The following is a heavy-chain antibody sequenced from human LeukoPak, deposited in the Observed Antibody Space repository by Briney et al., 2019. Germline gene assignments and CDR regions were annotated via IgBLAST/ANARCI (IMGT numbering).Heavy chain of an antibody. Sequence: GWALTLSCAASGFTFSSYEMNWVRQAPAKGLEGVSYISSSGSNIYYADSVKGRFTISRDNAKNSLYLQMNSLRAEDTAVYYCAKLDSDYGDLDFDYWAQGTLVTVSS. CDR3: AKLDSDYGDLDFDY. CDR2: ISSSGSNI. V-gene: IGHV3-48*03. CDR1: GFTFSSYE. D-gene: IGHD4-17*01. J-gene: IGHJ4*02.